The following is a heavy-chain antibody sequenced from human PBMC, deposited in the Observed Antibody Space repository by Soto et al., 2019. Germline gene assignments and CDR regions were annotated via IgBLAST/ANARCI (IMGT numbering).Heavy chain of an antibody. CDR3: ARDRLVAATSAPPYCYYGMDV. D-gene: IGHD2-15*01. J-gene: IGHJ6*02. Sequence: GGSLRLTGSASGFTLASYAMSWVRQAPGKGLEWVSTLSSGHSTDYADSVRGRFTISRDNAKNSLYLQINSLRAEDTAVYYCARDRLVAATSAPPYCYYGMDVWGQGTTVTVSS. CDR2: LSSGHST. V-gene: IGHV3-21*01. CDR1: GFTLASYA.